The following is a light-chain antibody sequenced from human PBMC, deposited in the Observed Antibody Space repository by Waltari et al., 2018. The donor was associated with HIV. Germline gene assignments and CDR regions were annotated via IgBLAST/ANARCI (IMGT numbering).Light chain of an antibody. J-gene: IGLJ3*02. CDR1: NFEDKR. CDR2: DDT. Sequence: SDVMSHSPSVSPAPGQTATIPCGGDNFEDKRVHWYQLKPGPAPTLIIYDDTDRPSGIPERISGSNSGTTATLTIANVEAGDEADYFCQVWDTNKHQPMFGAGTKLTVL. CDR3: QVWDTNKHQPM. V-gene: IGLV3-21*02.